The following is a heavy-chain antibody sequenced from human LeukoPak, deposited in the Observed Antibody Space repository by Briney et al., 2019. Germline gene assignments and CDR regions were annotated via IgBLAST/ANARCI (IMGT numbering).Heavy chain of an antibody. Sequence: AASVKVSCKASGYTFTGYYMHWVRQAPGQGLEWMGWINPNSGGTNYAQKFQGRVTMTRDTSISTAYMELSRLRPDDTAVYYCARDLSNVVITSYWGQGTLVTVSS. D-gene: IGHD3-22*01. J-gene: IGHJ4*02. V-gene: IGHV1-2*02. CDR2: INPNSGGT. CDR3: ARDLSNVVITSY. CDR1: GYTFTGYY.